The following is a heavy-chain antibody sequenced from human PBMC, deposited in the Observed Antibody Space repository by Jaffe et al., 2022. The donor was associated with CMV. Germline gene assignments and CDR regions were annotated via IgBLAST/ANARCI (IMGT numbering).Heavy chain of an antibody. J-gene: IGHJ1*01. CDR1: GGSISSSSYY. Sequence: QLQLQESGPGLVKPSETLSLTCTVSGGSISSSSYYWGWIRQPPGKGLEWIGSIYYSGSTYYNPSLKSRVTISVDTSKNQFSLKLSSVTAADTAVYYCARHGGVAGTLEYFQHWGQGTLVTVSS. D-gene: IGHD6-19*01. CDR3: ARHGGVAGTLEYFQH. CDR2: IYYSGST. V-gene: IGHV4-39*01.